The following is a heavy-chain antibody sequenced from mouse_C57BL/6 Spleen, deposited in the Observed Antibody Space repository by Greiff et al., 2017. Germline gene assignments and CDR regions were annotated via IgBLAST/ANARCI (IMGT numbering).Heavy chain of an antibody. CDR3: ARDYGSSYGFDY. V-gene: IGHV1-61*01. CDR1: GYTFTSYW. J-gene: IGHJ2*01. Sequence: VQLQQPGAELVRPGSSVKLSCKASGYTFTSYWMDWVKQGPGQGLEWIGNIYPSDSETHYNQKFKDKATLTVDKSSSTAYMQLSSLTSEDSAVYYCARDYGSSYGFDYWGQGTTLTVSS. CDR2: IYPSDSET. D-gene: IGHD1-1*01.